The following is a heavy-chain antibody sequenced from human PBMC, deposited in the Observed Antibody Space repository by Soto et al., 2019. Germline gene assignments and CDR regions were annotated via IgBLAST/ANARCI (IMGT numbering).Heavy chain of an antibody. D-gene: IGHD1-1*01. CDR3: AKVSTTHTFGPLDP. CDR2: ISWNSGSI. Sequence: EVQLVESGGGLVQPGRSVRLSCAASGFTFDDYGMHWVRQAPGKGLEWVSGISWNSGSIGYADSVKGRFIISRDNAKNSLYLQMKNLSPEDTAFYFCAKVSTTHTFGPLDPWGQGTLVTVSS. J-gene: IGHJ5*02. CDR1: GFTFDDYG. V-gene: IGHV3-9*01.